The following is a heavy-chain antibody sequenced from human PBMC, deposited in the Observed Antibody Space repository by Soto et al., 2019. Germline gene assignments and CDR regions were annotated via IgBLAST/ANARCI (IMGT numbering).Heavy chain of an antibody. CDR1: GYSISSGYY. CDR3: ARVDPYYYDSSGPRGWFDP. J-gene: IGHJ5*02. CDR2: IYHSGST. V-gene: IGHV4-38-2*01. Sequence: NPSETLSLTCAVSGYSISSGYYWGWIRQPPGKGLEWIGSIYHSGSTYYNPSLKSRVTISVDTSKNQFSLKLSSVTAADTAVYYCARVDPYYYDSSGPRGWFDPWGQGTLVTVSS. D-gene: IGHD3-22*01.